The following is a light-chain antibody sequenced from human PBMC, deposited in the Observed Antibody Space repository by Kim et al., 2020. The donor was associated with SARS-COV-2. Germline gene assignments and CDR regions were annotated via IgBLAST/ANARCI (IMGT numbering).Light chain of an antibody. J-gene: IGLJ2*01. CDR3: AAWDDSLIGVV. CDR2: SND. CDR1: RSNIGSNT. V-gene: IGLV1-44*01. Sequence: ELTQPPSASGTPGQRVTISCSGSRSNIGSNTVNWYQQLPGMAPKLLIYSNDQRPSGVPDRVSASKSGTSASLAISGLQSEDETDYYCAAWDDSLIGVVFGGGTQLTVL.